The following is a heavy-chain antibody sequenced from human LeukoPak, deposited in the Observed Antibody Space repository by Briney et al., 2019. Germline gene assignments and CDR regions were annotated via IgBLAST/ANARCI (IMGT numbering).Heavy chain of an antibody. J-gene: IGHJ4*02. CDR3: AAQPCINGICYLDY. Sequence: GGSLRLSCAASGFFFGSYSMHWVRQAPGKGLEWVTVISYHARDQFYADSVKGRFTVSRDNSRNTLYLQMNSLRAEDSAVYYCAAQPCINGICYLDYWGQGTLVTVSS. V-gene: IGHV3-30*04. CDR2: ISYHARDQ. D-gene: IGHD2-8*01. CDR1: GFFFGSYS.